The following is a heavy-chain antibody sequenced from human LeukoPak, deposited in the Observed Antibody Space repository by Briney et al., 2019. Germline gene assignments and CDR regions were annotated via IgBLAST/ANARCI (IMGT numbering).Heavy chain of an antibody. Sequence: SETLSLTCTVSGGSISSSSYYWGWIRQPPGKGLEWIGSIYYSGSTYYNPSLKSRVTISVDTSKNQFSLTLSSVTAADTAVYYCARQAVVVTAEKYYNMDVWGKGTTVTVSS. CDR3: ARQAVVVTAEKYYNMDV. D-gene: IGHD2-21*02. CDR2: IYYSGST. V-gene: IGHV4-39*01. CDR1: GGSISSSSYY. J-gene: IGHJ6*03.